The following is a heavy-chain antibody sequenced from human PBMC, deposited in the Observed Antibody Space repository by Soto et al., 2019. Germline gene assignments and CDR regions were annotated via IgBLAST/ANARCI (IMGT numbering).Heavy chain of an antibody. J-gene: IGHJ5*02. Sequence: SETLSLTCSVSGGSIGSYYWSWIRQPPGKGLEWIGYIYYSGSTNYNPSLKSRVTISVDRSKNQFSLKLSSVTAADTAVYYCARVPSPWGQGTLVTVSS. CDR3: ARVPSP. CDR1: GGSIGSYY. CDR2: IYYSGST. V-gene: IGHV4-59*12.